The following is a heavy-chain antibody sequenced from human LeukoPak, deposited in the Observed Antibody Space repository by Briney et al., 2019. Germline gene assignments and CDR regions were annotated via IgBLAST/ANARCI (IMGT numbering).Heavy chain of an antibody. J-gene: IGHJ4*02. Sequence: GGSLRLSCAASGFTFRSYAMSWVRQAPGKGLECVSGISGSGGTTYYADSVKGRFTISRDNSKNTLYLQMNSLRAEDTAVYYCARDVCSSTSCYIGYFDYWGQGTLVTVSS. D-gene: IGHD2-2*02. CDR3: ARDVCSSTSCYIGYFDY. CDR2: ISGSGGTT. CDR1: GFTFRSYA. V-gene: IGHV3-23*01.